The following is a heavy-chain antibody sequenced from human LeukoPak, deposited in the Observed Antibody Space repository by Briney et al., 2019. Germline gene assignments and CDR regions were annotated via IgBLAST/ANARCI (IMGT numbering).Heavy chain of an antibody. CDR3: ARVIKEAYYYALDV. V-gene: IGHV7-4-1*02. CDR2: INTNTGNP. Sequence: ASVKVYCKASGYTFTTYPINWVRQAPGQGLEWMGWINTNTGNPTYAQGFTGRFVFSLDTSVTTAYLQISSLKPEDTAVYYCARVIKEAYYYALDVWGQGTTVTVSS. J-gene: IGHJ6*02. CDR1: GYTFTTYP.